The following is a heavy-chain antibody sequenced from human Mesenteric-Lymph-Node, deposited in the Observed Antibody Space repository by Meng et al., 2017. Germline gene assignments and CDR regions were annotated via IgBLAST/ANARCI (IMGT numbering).Heavy chain of an antibody. CDR1: GFTFSSYS. CDR3: AREVRDGYNWGAFDI. Sequence: GESLKISCAASGFTFSSYSMNWVRQAPGKGLEWVSSISSSSSYIYYADSVKGRFTISRDNAKNSLYLQMNSLRAEDTAVYYCAREVRDGYNWGAFDIWGQGTMVTVSS. CDR2: ISSSSSYI. D-gene: IGHD5-24*01. V-gene: IGHV3-21*01. J-gene: IGHJ3*02.